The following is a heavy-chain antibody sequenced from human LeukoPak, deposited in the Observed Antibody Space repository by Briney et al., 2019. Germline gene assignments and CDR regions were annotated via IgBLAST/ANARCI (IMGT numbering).Heavy chain of an antibody. J-gene: IGHJ4*02. Sequence: ASVKVSCKASGYRFTSYSISWVRQAPGQGLEWVGWISSYNGKTNYGKNVQGRVTMTTDTSTSTAYMELRSLRSDDTAIYYWAGNYIGSKDGNDYWGQGTLVTVSS. D-gene: IGHD2-2*01. CDR1: GYRFTSYS. V-gene: IGHV1-18*01. CDR2: ISSYNGKT. CDR3: AGNYIGSKDGNDY.